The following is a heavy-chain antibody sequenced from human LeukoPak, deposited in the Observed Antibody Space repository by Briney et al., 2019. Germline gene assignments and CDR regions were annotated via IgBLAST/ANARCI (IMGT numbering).Heavy chain of an antibody. J-gene: IGHJ4*02. D-gene: IGHD1-26*01. CDR3: ATAGFRVGALDY. CDR2: FDPEDGET. Sequence: ASVKVSCKVSGYTLTELSMHWVRQAPGKGLEWMGGFDPEDGETIYAQKFQGRVTMTEDTSTDTAYMELSSLRSEDTAVYYCATAGFRVGALDYWGREPWSPSPQ. V-gene: IGHV1-24*01. CDR1: GYTLTELS.